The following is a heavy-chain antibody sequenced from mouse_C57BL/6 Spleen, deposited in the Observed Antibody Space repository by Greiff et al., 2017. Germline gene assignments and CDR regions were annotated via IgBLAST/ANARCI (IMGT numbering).Heavy chain of an antibody. D-gene: IGHD1-1*01. CDR2: INPNNGGT. J-gene: IGHJ1*03. Sequence: EVQLQQSGPELVKPGASVKISCKASGYTFTDYYMNWVKQSHGKSLEWIGDINPNNGGTSYNQKFKGKATLPVDKSSSTAYMELRSLTSEDSAVYYCARRYGSSYDWYFDVWGTGTTVTVSS. CDR1: GYTFTDYY. CDR3: ARRYGSSYDWYFDV. V-gene: IGHV1-26*01.